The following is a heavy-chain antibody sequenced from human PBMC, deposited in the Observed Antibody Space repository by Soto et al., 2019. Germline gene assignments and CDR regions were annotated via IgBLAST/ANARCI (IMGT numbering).Heavy chain of an antibody. Sequence: GGSLRLSCAASGIKFSGYGMRWVRQAPGKGLEWVAVIWFDGSKKYYVDSVKGRFTISRDNSNNTLYLQMNSLRAEDTGVYYCARELLYGSGSRKFHYYGMDVWGQGTTVTVSS. CDR2: IWFDGSKK. CDR1: GIKFSGYG. CDR3: ARELLYGSGSRKFHYYGMDV. V-gene: IGHV3-33*01. J-gene: IGHJ6*02. D-gene: IGHD3-10*01.